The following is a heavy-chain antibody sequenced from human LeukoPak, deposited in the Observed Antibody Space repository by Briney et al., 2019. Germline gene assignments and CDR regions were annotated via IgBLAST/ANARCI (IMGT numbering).Heavy chain of an antibody. Sequence: ASVKVPCKASGGTFSSYAISWVRQAPGQGLEWMGRIIPIFGTANYAQKFQGRVTITADKSTSTAYMELSSLRSEDTAVYYCAREGPRANSYFDYWGQGTLVTVSS. J-gene: IGHJ4*02. CDR2: IIPIFGTA. D-gene: IGHD4/OR15-4a*01. V-gene: IGHV1-69*06. CDR1: GGTFSSYA. CDR3: AREGPRANSYFDY.